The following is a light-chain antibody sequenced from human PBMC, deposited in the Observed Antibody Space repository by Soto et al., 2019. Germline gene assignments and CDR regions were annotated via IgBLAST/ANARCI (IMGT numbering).Light chain of an antibody. CDR2: DAS. V-gene: IGKV3-11*01. CDR1: QSVSSY. CDR3: QQRSNWPLIT. J-gene: IGKJ3*01. Sequence: EIVLTQSPATLSLSPGESATLSCRASQSVSSYLAWYQQKPGQAPRLLVYDASNRAPGIPARFSGSGSGTDFTLPISNLEPEDFAVYYCQQRSNWPLITFCPGTKVDIK.